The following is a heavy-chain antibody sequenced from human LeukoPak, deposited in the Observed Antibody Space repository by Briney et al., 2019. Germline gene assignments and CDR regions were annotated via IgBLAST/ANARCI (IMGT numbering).Heavy chain of an antibody. D-gene: IGHD5-18*01. V-gene: IGHV3-21*01. CDR2: ISSSSSYI. CDR1: GFTFSSYS. Sequence: GGSLRLSCAASGFTFSSYSMNWVRQAPGKGLEWVSSISSSSSYIYYADSVKGRFTISRDNAKNSLYLQMNSLRAEDTAVYYCARDIYSYGQSPDYWGQGTLVTVSS. CDR3: ARDIYSYGQSPDY. J-gene: IGHJ4*02.